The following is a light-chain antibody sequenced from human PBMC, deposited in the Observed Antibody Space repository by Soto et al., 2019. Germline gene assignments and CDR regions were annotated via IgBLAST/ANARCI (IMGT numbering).Light chain of an antibody. CDR2: WAS. V-gene: IGKV4-1*01. J-gene: IGKJ5*01. Sequence: DIVMTQSPDSLSVSLCERATINCKSMQSVLYSSNNKNYLAWYQQKPGQPPKLPIYWASTRESGVPDRFSGSGSGTDFTLTISSLQAEDVAVYYCQQYYSTPITFGQGTRLENK. CDR1: QSVLYSSNNKNY. CDR3: QQYYSTPIT.